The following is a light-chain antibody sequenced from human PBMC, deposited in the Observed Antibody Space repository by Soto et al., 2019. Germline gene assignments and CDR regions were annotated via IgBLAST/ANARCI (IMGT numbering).Light chain of an antibody. Sequence: EIVLTQSPGTLSLSPGERATLSCRASQSVSSSYLAWYQQRPGQAPRLLIFGASYSATGIPDRFSGSGSGTDFTLTISRLEPGDFAVYYCQQYSSSPPEFTFVPGTKVD. CDR1: QSVSSSY. V-gene: IGKV3-20*01. J-gene: IGKJ3*01. CDR3: QQYSSSPPEFT. CDR2: GAS.